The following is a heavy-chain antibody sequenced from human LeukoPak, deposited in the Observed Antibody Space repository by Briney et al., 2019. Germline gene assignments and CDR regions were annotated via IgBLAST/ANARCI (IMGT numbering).Heavy chain of an antibody. D-gene: IGHD6-13*01. CDR1: GGTFSSYA. CDR2: ISAYNGNT. CDR3: ARVIAAANNWFDP. V-gene: IGHV1-18*01. J-gene: IGHJ5*02. Sequence: VASVKVSCKASGGTFSSYAISWVRQAPGQGLEWMGWISAYNGNTNYAQKLQGRVTTTTDTSTSTAYMELRSLRSDDTAVYYCARVIAAANNWFDPWGQGTLVTVSS.